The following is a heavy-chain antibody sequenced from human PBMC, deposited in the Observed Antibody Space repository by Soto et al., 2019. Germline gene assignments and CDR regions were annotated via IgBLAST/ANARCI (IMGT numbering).Heavy chain of an antibody. J-gene: IGHJ2*01. D-gene: IGHD3-10*01. V-gene: IGHV1-69*12. CDR2: IIPIFGTA. CDR3: ARDRDGDNLSWYFDL. CDR1: GGTFSSYA. Sequence: QVQLVQSGAEVKKPGSSVKVSCKASGGTFSSYAISWVRQAPGQGLEWMGGIIPIFGTANYAQKFQGRVTITADESTRTAYMELSSLRSEDTAVYYCARDRDGDNLSWYFDLWGRGTLVTVSS.